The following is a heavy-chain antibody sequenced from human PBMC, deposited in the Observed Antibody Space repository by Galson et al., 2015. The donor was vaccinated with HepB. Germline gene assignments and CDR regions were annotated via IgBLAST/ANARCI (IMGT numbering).Heavy chain of an antibody. D-gene: IGHD3-16*01. J-gene: IGHJ4*02. Sequence: SVKVSCKGSGGMFNTYSFSWARQAPGQGLEWLGRIIPLLGMTSYAQSFQGRVTLTADRFRATAYMELTNLRHEDTGVYYCAREAALSTRYNYGNGYWGQGTLVTIPS. CDR2: IIPLLGMT. V-gene: IGHV1-69*04. CDR3: AREAALSTRYNYGNGY. CDR1: GGMFNTYS.